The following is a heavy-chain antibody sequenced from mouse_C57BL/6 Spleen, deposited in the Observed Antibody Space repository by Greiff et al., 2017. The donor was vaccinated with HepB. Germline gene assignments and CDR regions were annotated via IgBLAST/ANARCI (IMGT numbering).Heavy chain of an antibody. CDR3: ARGGIYGSSYGYYAMDY. V-gene: IGHV1-22*01. CDR1: GYTFTDYN. CDR2: INPNNGGT. D-gene: IGHD1-1*01. Sequence: EVKLQESGPELVKPGASVKMSCKASGYTFTDYNMHWVKQSHGKSLEWIGYINPNNGGTSYNQKFKGKATLTVNKSSSTAYMELRSLTSEDSAVYYCARGGIYGSSYGYYAMDYWGQGTSVTVSS. J-gene: IGHJ4*01.